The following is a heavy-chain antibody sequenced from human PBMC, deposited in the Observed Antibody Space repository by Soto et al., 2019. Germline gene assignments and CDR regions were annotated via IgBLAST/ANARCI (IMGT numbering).Heavy chain of an antibody. CDR2: ISYDGSNK. D-gene: IGHD3-3*01. Sequence: QVQLVESGGGVVQPGRSLRLSCAASGFTFSSYAMHWVRQAPGKGLEWVAVISYDGSNKYYADSVKGRFTISRDNSKNTLYLQMNSLRAEDTAVYYRARGRDYYFDYWGQGTLVTVSS. CDR3: ARGRDYYFDY. J-gene: IGHJ4*02. CDR1: GFTFSSYA. V-gene: IGHV3-30-3*01.